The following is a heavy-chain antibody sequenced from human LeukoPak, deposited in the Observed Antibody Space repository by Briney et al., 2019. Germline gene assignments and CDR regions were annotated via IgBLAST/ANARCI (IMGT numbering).Heavy chain of an antibody. D-gene: IGHD5-24*01. CDR1: GYIFTNYG. J-gene: IGHJ3*02. CDR2: ISAYNGNT. Sequence: ASVKVSCKASGYIFTNYGVSWVRQAPGQGLEWMGWISAYNGNTKYAEKFQGRVTMTRDTSTSTVYMELSSLRSEDTAVYFCARVRDGYNDAYDIWGQGTMVTVS. CDR3: ARVRDGYNDAYDI. V-gene: IGHV1-18*01.